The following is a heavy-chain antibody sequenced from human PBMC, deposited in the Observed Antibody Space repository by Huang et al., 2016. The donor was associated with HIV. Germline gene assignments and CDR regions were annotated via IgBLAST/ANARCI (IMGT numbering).Heavy chain of an antibody. V-gene: IGHV4-34*02. J-gene: IGHJ6*02. Sequence: QVQLQHWGAGVLKPSETLSLTCAVYGGSFNNYYLIWVRQLPGRRLEWIGAINHSGTPNENPSLKTRGNMSGDPAKEQFSRRLASGTAADTAVYYCARVPTPSYYDPWNISPAHEDVYYYNMDVWGQGTTVIVSS. D-gene: IGHD3-10*01. CDR3: ARVPTPSYYDPWNISPAHEDVYYYNMDV. CDR2: INHSGTP. CDR1: GGSFNNYY.